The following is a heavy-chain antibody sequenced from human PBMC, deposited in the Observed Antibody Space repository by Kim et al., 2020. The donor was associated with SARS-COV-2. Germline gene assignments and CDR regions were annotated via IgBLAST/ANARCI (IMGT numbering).Heavy chain of an antibody. Sequence: ASVKVSCKASGYTFTSYYMHWVRQAPGQGLEWMGIINPSGGSTSYAQKFQGRVTMTRDSSTSTVYMELSSLRSEDTAVYYCARDFLEYCGGDCYVFDYWGQGTLVTVSS. J-gene: IGHJ4*02. CDR3: ARDFLEYCGGDCYVFDY. D-gene: IGHD2-21*02. CDR2: INPSGGST. V-gene: IGHV1-46*01. CDR1: GYTFTSYY.